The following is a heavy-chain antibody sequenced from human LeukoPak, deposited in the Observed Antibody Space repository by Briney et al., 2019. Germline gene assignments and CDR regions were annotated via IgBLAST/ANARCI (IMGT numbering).Heavy chain of an antibody. J-gene: IGHJ4*02. Sequence: GRSLRLSCAASGFTFSSYGMHWVRQAPGKGLEWVAVISYDGSNKYYADSVKGRFTISRDNSKNTLYLQMNSLRAEDTAVYYCAKESGYSSSWPFDYWGQGTLVTVSS. V-gene: IGHV3-30*18. CDR1: GFTFSSYG. CDR2: ISYDGSNK. D-gene: IGHD6-13*01. CDR3: AKESGYSSSWPFDY.